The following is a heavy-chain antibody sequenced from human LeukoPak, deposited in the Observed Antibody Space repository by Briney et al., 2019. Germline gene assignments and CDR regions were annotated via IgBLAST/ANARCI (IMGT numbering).Heavy chain of an antibody. CDR2: INHSGST. V-gene: IGHV4-34*01. CDR3: ARDREFYGSGSYYRFDP. D-gene: IGHD3-10*01. J-gene: IGHJ5*02. Sequence: SETLSLTCAVFGASFSGYYWTWIRQPPGKGLEWIGEINHSGSTNYNSSLKSRATISVDTSKNQFSLKLSSVTAADTAVYYCARDREFYGSGSYYRFDPWGQGTLVTVSS. CDR1: GASFSGYY.